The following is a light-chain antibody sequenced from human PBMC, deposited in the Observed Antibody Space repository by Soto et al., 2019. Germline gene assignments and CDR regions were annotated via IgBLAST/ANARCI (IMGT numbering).Light chain of an antibody. J-gene: IGLJ1*01. CDR1: SSNIGANFD. CDR2: GNT. CDR3: QSYDSSLRAYV. Sequence: QSVLTQPPLVSGAPGQTVTISCTGSSSNIGANFDVAWFQHLPGSAPKVLIYGNTNRPSGVPARFSGSKSGTSASLAITGLQADDEADYYCQSYDSSLRAYVFGSGTKVTVL. V-gene: IGLV1-40*01.